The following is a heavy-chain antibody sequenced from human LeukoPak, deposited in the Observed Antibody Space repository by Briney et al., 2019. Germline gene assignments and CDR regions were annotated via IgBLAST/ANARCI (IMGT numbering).Heavy chain of an antibody. CDR3: AKRGGTYYFDD. CDR2: IKQDGSEK. Sequence: GGSLRLSCAASGFTFSSYWMTWVRQAPGKGLEWVANIKQDGSEKYYVDSVKGRFTISRDNAKNSLYLQVNSLTAEDTAVYYCAKRGGTYYFDDWGQGTLVTVSS. CDR1: GFTFSSYW. V-gene: IGHV3-7*05. D-gene: IGHD1-7*01. J-gene: IGHJ4*02.